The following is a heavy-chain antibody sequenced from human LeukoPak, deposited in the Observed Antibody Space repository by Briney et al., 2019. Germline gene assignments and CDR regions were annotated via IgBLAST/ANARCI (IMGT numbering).Heavy chain of an antibody. Sequence: GGSLRLSCAASGFTFSRYAMSWVRQAPGKGLEWVSVISGSGGSTYYADSVKGRFTISRNNSKNTLYLQMNSLRAEDTAVYYCAKDYLDIVVVPAALDAFDIWGQGTMVTVSS. J-gene: IGHJ3*02. D-gene: IGHD2-2*03. V-gene: IGHV3-23*01. CDR1: GFTFSRYA. CDR3: AKDYLDIVVVPAALDAFDI. CDR2: ISGSGGST.